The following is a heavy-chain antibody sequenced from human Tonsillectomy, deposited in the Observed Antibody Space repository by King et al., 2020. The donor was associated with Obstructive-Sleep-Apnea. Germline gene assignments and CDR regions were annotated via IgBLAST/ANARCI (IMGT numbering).Heavy chain of an antibody. Sequence: VQLVESGGGLVQPGGSLRLSCAASGFTFSSYAMSWVRQAPGKGLEWVSAISGSGGTTYYADSVKGRFTISRDTSKNTLYLQMNSLRAEDTAVYYCAKSYSSYYYGMDVWGQGTTVTVSS. CDR2: ISGSGGTT. CDR3: AKSYSSYYYGMDV. J-gene: IGHJ6*02. V-gene: IGHV3-23*04. D-gene: IGHD6-19*01. CDR1: GFTFSSYA.